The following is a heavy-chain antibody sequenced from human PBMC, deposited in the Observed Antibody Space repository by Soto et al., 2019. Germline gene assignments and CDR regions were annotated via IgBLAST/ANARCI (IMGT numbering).Heavy chain of an antibody. Sequence: SETLSLTCTVSGGSISSSSYYWGWIRQPPGKGLEWIGSIYYSGSTYYNPSLKSRVTISVDTSKNQFSLKLSSVTAADTAVYYCASGISNIAAAGTGVDYWGQGTLVTVSS. CDR3: ASGISNIAAAGTGVDY. J-gene: IGHJ4*02. CDR2: IYYSGST. CDR1: GGSISSSSYY. D-gene: IGHD6-13*01. V-gene: IGHV4-39*01.